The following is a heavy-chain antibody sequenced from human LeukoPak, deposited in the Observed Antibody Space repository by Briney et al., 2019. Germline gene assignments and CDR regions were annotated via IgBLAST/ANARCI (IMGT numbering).Heavy chain of an antibody. CDR1: GGSFSSYH. D-gene: IGHD5-18*01. Sequence: SETLSLTCTVSGGSFSSYHWSWIRLPAGKGLEWIGRFHITESTNYDPSLKSRVTMSIDTSKNQFSLRLTSVTAADTAVYYCARDGLYNYGYSYFDYWGQGTLVTVFS. CDR2: FHITEST. J-gene: IGHJ4*02. V-gene: IGHV4-4*07. CDR3: ARDGLYNYGYSYFDY.